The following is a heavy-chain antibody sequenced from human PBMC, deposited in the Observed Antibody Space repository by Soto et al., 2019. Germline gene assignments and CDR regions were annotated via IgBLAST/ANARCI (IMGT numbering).Heavy chain of an antibody. D-gene: IGHD5-18*01. V-gene: IGHV1-69*13. CDR3: ARRGYSYGDYYFDY. J-gene: IGHJ4*02. CDR2: IIPIFGTA. CDR1: GGTFSSYA. Sequence: ASVKVSCKASGGTFSSYAISWVRQAPGQGLEWMGGIIPIFGTANYAQKFQGRVTITADESTSTAYMELSSLRSEDTAVYYCARRGYSYGDYYFDYWGQGTLVTVSS.